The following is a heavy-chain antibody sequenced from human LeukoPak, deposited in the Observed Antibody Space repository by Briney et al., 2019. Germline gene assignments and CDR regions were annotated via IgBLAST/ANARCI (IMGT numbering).Heavy chain of an antibody. V-gene: IGHV3-21*01. Sequence: GGSLRLSCAASGFTFSSYIMNWVRQAPGKGLEWVSSISSISSYLYYADSVKGRFTISRDNAKNSLYLQMNSLRAEDTAVYYCARESKSHYGMDVWGQGTTVTVSS. D-gene: IGHD4-11*01. J-gene: IGHJ6*02. CDR3: ARESKSHYGMDV. CDR2: ISSISSYL. CDR1: GFTFSSYI.